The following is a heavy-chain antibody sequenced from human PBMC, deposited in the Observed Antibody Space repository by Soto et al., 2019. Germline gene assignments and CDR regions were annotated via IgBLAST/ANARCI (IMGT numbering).Heavy chain of an antibody. CDR2: ISSGGRT. D-gene: IGHD2-2*01. Sequence: GGSLRLSCAASGFTFSAYAMTWVRQAPGKGLEWVSGISSGGRTYYADSVKGHFTISRDNSKNTLYLQMNSLRAEDTAVYYCAVVPAANGHYGMDVWGQGTTVTVSS. J-gene: IGHJ6*02. CDR1: GFTFSAYA. CDR3: AVVPAANGHYGMDV. V-gene: IGHV3-23*01.